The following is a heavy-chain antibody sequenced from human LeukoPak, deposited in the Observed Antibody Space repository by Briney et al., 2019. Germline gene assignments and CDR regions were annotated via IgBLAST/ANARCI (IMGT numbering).Heavy chain of an antibody. V-gene: IGHV4-59*01. CDR1: GGSISSYY. CDR2: VYYSGST. Sequence: PSETLSLTCTVSGGSISSYYWSWIRQPPGKGLEWIGYVYYSGSTYYNPPLKSRVTISVDTSKKQFSLKLTSVTTADTAVYYCARGQDLRGSPTIYPFDYWGQGTLVTVSS. CDR3: ARGQDLRGSPTIYPFDY. D-gene: IGHD3-9*01. J-gene: IGHJ4*02.